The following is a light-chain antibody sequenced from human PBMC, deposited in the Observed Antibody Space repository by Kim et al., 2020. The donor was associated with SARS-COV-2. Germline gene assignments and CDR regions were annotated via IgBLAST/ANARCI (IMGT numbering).Light chain of an antibody. Sequence: GQRVTISCSGSISNIRSNTANWYQQRPGTAPKLLIYSDDQRPSGVPDRFSGSKSGTSASLAISGLQSEDEADYYCATWDDSLNGWVFGGGTQLTVL. CDR1: ISNIRSNT. J-gene: IGLJ3*02. CDR3: ATWDDSLNGWV. CDR2: SDD. V-gene: IGLV1-44*01.